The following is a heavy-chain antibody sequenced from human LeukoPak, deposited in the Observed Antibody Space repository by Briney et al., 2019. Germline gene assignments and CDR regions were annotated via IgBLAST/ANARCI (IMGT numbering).Heavy chain of an antibody. V-gene: IGHV3-7*03. D-gene: IGHD2-8*02. CDR2: INQDGSEK. J-gene: IGHJ4*02. CDR1: RFTFSSYW. CDR3: ATYRQVLLPFES. Sequence: PGGSLRLSCAASRFTFSSYWMTWVRKAPGKGLEWVANINQDGSEKYYVDSVKGRFTISRDNAKNSLYLQMNSLRAEDTAIYYCATYRQVLLPFESWGQGTLVTVSS.